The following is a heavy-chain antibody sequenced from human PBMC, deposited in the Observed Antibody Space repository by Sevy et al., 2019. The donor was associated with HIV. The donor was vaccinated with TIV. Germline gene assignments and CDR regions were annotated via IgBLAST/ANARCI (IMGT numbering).Heavy chain of an antibody. D-gene: IGHD1-26*01. CDR2: IKSKTDGGTT. J-gene: IGHJ3*02. V-gene: IGHV3-15*01. CDR3: TTHSPPWGRDAFDI. Sequence: GGSPRLSCAASGFTFSNAWMSWVRQAPGKGLEWVGRIKSKTDGGTTDYAAPVKGRFTISRDDTKNTLYLQMNSLKTEDTAVYYCTTHSPPWGRDAFDIWGQGTMVSVSS. CDR1: GFTFSNAW.